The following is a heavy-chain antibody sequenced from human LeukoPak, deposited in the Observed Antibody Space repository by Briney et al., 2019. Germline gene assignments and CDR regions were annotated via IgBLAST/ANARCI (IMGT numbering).Heavy chain of an antibody. J-gene: IGHJ5*02. V-gene: IGHV1-46*01. Sequence: ASVKVSCKTSGYTFTSYYMNWVRQAPGQGLEWMGKTNPSGGSTNYAQKFQGRVTMTRDTSTSTVYMELSSLRSDDTAVYYCARGWWGTDYGWTNWFDPWGQGTLVTVSS. CDR3: ARGWWGTDYGWTNWFDP. CDR1: GYTFTSYY. CDR2: TNPSGGST. D-gene: IGHD4-17*01.